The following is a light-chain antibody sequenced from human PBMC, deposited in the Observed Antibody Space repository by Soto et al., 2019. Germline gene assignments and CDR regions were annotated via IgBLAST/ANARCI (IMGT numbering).Light chain of an antibody. CDR3: QQRSNWPLGLT. Sequence: EIVLTQSPATLSLSPGERATLSCRASQSVSSYLAWYQQKPGQAPRLLIYDASNRATGIPARFSGSGSGTDFTLTISSLEPEDFAVYYCQQRSNWPLGLTLGRETKVEIK. J-gene: IGKJ4*01. CDR2: DAS. V-gene: IGKV3-11*01. CDR1: QSVSSY.